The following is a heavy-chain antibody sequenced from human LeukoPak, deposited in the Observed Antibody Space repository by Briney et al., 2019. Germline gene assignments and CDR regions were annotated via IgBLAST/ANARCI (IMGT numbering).Heavy chain of an antibody. Sequence: GASVKVSCKASGGTFSSYGISWVRQAPGQGLEWMGWISAYNGNTNYAQKLQGRVTMTTDTSTSTAYMELRSLRSDDTAVYYCARDLSWQLVSNSDYWGQGTLVTVSS. D-gene: IGHD6-6*01. CDR1: GGTFSSYG. CDR2: ISAYNGNT. CDR3: ARDLSWQLVSNSDY. V-gene: IGHV1-18*01. J-gene: IGHJ4*02.